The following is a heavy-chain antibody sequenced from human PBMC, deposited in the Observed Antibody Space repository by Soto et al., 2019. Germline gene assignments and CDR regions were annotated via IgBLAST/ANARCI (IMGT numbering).Heavy chain of an antibody. Sequence: AGPTLVNPTETLTLTCTVSGLSLNNGRLGVSWIRQPPGKALEWLAHIFSNDEKSYNTSLKSRLTISKDTSGSQVVLTMTNMDPVDSAKYYCELINDCSRTDRYVASFVTWSQGTRVTVSP. J-gene: IGHJ5*02. CDR2: IFSNDEK. D-gene: IGHD2-2*01. CDR1: GLSLNNGRLG. V-gene: IGHV2-26*01. CDR3: ELINDCSRTDRYVASFVT.